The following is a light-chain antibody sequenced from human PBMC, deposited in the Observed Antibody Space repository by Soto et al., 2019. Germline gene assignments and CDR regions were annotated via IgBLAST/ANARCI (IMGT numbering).Light chain of an antibody. V-gene: IGKV3-20*01. Sequence: EIVLTQSPGTVSLSPGERATLSCRASQSISSSYVAWYQQKPGQAPRLLIYGASSRATGIPDRFSGSGSGTDFTLTISRLEPEDFAVYPCQQYGSSPWTFGQGTKVEIK. J-gene: IGKJ1*01. CDR1: QSISSSY. CDR2: GAS. CDR3: QQYGSSPWT.